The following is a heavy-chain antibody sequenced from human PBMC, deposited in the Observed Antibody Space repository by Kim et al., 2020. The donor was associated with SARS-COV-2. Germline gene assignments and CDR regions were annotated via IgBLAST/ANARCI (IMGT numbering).Heavy chain of an antibody. CDR3: ATSDHSAVWD. Sequence: GGSLRLSCVDSGFTGTSLWMSWVRQAPGKGLEWVAHINPDGRQPFYADSVRGRFTIYRDNSKYSLYLHMNFLRDEDTAVYFCATSDHSAVWDWGQGTLVT. CDR1: GFTGTSLW. V-gene: IGHV3-7*03. D-gene: IGHD6-13*01. CDR2: INPDGRQP. J-gene: IGHJ4*02.